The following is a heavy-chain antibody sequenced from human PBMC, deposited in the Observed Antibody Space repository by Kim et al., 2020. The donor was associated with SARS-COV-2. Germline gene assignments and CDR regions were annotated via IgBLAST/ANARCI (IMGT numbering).Heavy chain of an antibody. CDR2: IYYSGST. V-gene: IGHV4-59*08. CDR1: GGSISSYY. CDR3: ARLTPPYYYDSSGYAFGY. D-gene: IGHD3-22*01. J-gene: IGHJ4*02. Sequence: SETLSLTCTVSGGSISSYYWSWIRQPPGKGLEWIGYIYYSGSTNYIPSLKSRVTISVDTSKNQFSLKLSSVTAADTAVYYCARLTPPYYYDSSGYAFGYCGQGTLVTVSS.